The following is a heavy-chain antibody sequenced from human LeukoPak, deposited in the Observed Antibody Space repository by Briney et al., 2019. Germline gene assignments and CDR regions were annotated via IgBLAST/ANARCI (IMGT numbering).Heavy chain of an antibody. V-gene: IGHV5-51*01. Sequence: GESLKISCNGSGYXFTNYWICWVRQMPGKGLEWMGIIYPGDSDTRYSPSFQGQVTISADKSISTAYLQWSSLKASDTAMYYCARQVATIDYYYGMDVWGQGTTVTVSS. CDR1: GYXFTNYW. J-gene: IGHJ6*02. D-gene: IGHD5-12*01. CDR3: ARQVATIDYYYGMDV. CDR2: IYPGDSDT.